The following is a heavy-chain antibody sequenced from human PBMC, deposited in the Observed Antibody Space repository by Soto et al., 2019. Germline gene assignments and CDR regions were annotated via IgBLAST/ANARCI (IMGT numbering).Heavy chain of an antibody. CDR2: ISPVTGGT. CDR3: GRGRSGELVVFY. CDR1: GYTFTGHY. D-gene: IGHD1-7*01. V-gene: IGHV1-2*02. J-gene: IGHJ4*02. Sequence: QVQLVQSGAEVKKPGASVKVSCKASGYTFTGHYIHWVRQAPGQGPEWMREISPVTGGTKDAQKFQGRGCVTRGTFITTVYMELNNLGPDDTAVYYCGRGRSGELVVFYWGQGTLVSVSS.